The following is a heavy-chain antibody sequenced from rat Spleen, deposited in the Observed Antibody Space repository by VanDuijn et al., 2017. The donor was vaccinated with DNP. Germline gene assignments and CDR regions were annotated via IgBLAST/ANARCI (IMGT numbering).Heavy chain of an antibody. CDR1: GFTFSRHW. D-gene: IGHD1-4*01. J-gene: IGHJ1*01. CDR3: ARTTRVYWYFDF. Sequence: EVQLVETGGGLVQPGRSLKLSCVVSGFTFSRHWMFWIRQAPGKGLEWVASINTDGGSTYYPDSVKGRFTISRDNAENIVYLRMNSLRSEDTATYYCARTTRVYWYFDFWGPGTMVTVSS. V-gene: IGHV5-58*01. CDR2: INTDGGST.